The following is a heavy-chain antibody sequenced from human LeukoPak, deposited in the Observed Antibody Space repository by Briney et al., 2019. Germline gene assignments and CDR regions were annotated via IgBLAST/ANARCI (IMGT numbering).Heavy chain of an antibody. CDR2: ITNSGDEI. J-gene: IGHJ3*02. V-gene: IGHV3-11*01. Sequence: PGGSLRLSCAPSGFIFSDYYMSWVRQAPGKGPEWVSYITNSGDEIYYADSVKGRFTISRDNAKNSLFLQMNSLRADDTAVYYCARLSHYAFDMWGQGAVATVSS. CDR1: GFIFSDYY. CDR3: ARLSHYAFDM.